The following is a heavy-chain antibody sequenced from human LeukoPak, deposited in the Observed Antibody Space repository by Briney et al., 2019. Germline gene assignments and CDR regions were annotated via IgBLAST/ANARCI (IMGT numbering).Heavy chain of an antibody. CDR3: AGIYYASGSYTYYYYAMDV. D-gene: IGHD3-10*01. J-gene: IGHJ6*02. CDR1: GFTFSDYS. V-gene: IGHV3-48*04. Sequence: PGGSLRLSCAASGFTFSDYSMNWVRQAPGRGLEWVSYNSSSSNVIYYAESVKGRFTISRDNAKNSLFLQMNSLRAEDTAVYYCAGIYYASGSYTYYYYAMDVWGQGTTVTVSS. CDR2: NSSSSNVI.